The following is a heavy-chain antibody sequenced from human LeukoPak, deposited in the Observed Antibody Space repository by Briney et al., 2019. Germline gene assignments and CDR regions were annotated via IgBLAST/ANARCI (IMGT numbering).Heavy chain of an antibody. CDR3: ARDPFIVGATGVDY. Sequence: GASVRVSCKASGYIFSNYGITWVRQAPGQGLEWMGWINTNTGNPTYAQDFTGRFVFSLDTSVSTAYLQISSLKAEDTAVYYCARDPFIVGATGVDYWGQGTLVTVSS. J-gene: IGHJ4*02. CDR1: GYIFSNYG. CDR2: INTNTGNP. V-gene: IGHV7-4-1*02. D-gene: IGHD1-26*01.